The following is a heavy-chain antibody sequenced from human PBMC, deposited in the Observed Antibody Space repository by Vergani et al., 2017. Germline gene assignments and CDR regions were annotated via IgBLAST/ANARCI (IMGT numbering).Heavy chain of an antibody. CDR2: TRPHEDGA. CDR1: GLTLSSYG. V-gene: IGHV3-30*02. J-gene: IGHJ5*02. CDR3: GKTQGTVVGTWWFDP. Sequence: QVQLVESGGGVVQPGGSMRLSCSASGLTLSSYGVHWVRQAPGRGLESVTFTRPHEDGAFYSASVRGRFTVSRDNSKKTLYLEMNRLNVDDTAIYYCGKTQGTVVGTWWFDPWGQGTPVTVSS. D-gene: IGHD1-7*01.